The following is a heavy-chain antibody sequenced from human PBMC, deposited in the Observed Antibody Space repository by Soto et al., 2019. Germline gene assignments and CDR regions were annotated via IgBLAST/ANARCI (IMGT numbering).Heavy chain of an antibody. CDR1: GYKFTTYF. J-gene: IGHJ1*01. Sequence: QVQLVQSGAEVKKPGASVKVACKASGYKFTTYFIHWVRQAPGPGLEWMGMIHPSGDTGYGQKFRGRVTMTIDTATTTAYMELRNLTSEDTAIYFSVRGYCTTTPGSGDFQHWGQGTLVTVSS. CDR3: VRGYCTTTPGSGDFQH. CDR2: IHPSGDT. V-gene: IGHV1-46*01. D-gene: IGHD2-8*01.